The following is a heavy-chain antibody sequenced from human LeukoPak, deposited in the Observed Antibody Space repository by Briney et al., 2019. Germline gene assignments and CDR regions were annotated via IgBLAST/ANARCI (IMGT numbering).Heavy chain of an antibody. V-gene: IGHV1-69*04. Sequence: SVKVSCKASGGTFSSYAISWVRQAPGQGLEWMGSIIPILGIANYAQKFQGRVTITADKSTSTAYMELSSLRSEDTAVYYCASLHGDGYSRTLFDYGCQGTRVTVSS. J-gene: IGHJ4*02. D-gene: IGHD6-13*01. CDR1: GGTFSSYA. CDR2: IIPILGIA. CDR3: ASLHGDGYSRTLFDY.